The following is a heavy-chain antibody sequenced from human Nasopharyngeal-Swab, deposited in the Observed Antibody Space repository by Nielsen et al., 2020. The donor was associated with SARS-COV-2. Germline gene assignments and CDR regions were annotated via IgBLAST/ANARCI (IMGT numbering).Heavy chain of an antibody. CDR2: INNYTGKP. V-gene: IGHV1-18*04. CDR1: GYPFTSYG. J-gene: IGHJ6*03. Sequence: ASVKVSCKASGYPFTSYGITWVRQAPGQGLEWMGWINNYTGKPNYAQKVQGRVTMTTDTSTNTAYMELRRLRYDDTAVYYCARNIMDSVDQRGYYYMDVWGKGTTVTVSS. D-gene: IGHD3-3*01. CDR3: ARNIMDSVDQRGYYYMDV.